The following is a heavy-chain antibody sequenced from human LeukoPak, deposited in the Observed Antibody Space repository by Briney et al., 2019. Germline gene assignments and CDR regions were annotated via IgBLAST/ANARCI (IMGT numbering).Heavy chain of an antibody. Sequence: GGSLRLSCAASGFTFDDYTMHRVRQAPGKGLEWVSLISWDGGSTYYADYVKGRFTISRDNSKNSLYLQMNSLRTEDTALYFCAKDHYYGSGSYSRWVYFDYWGQGTLVTVSS. CDR3: AKDHYYGSGSYSRWVYFDY. J-gene: IGHJ4*02. D-gene: IGHD3-10*01. CDR2: ISWDGGST. V-gene: IGHV3-43*01. CDR1: GFTFDDYT.